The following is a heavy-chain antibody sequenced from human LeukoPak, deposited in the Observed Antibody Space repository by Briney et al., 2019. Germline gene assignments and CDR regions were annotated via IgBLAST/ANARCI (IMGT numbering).Heavy chain of an antibody. CDR1: GYTFASYY. Sequence: ASVKVSCKASGYTFASYYMHWVRQAPGQGLEWMGIINPSGGSTSYAQKFQGRVTMTRDTSTSTVYMELSSLRSEDTAVYYCARHGLKYYDSSGYRDYWGQGTLVTVSS. V-gene: IGHV1-46*01. D-gene: IGHD3-22*01. CDR2: INPSGGST. J-gene: IGHJ4*02. CDR3: ARHGLKYYDSSGYRDY.